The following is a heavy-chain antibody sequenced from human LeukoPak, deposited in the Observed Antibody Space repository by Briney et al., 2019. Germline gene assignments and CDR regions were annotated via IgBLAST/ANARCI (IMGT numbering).Heavy chain of an antibody. Sequence: ASVKVSCKASGYTFTSYYMHWVRQAPGQGLEWMGIINPSGGSTSYAQKFQGRVTITRDMSTSTVYMELSSLRSEDTAVYYCARDAGAYSNYTGYYYYMDVWGKGTTVTVSS. J-gene: IGHJ6*03. CDR2: INPSGGST. V-gene: IGHV1-46*01. CDR1: GYTFTSYY. CDR3: ARDAGAYSNYTGYYYYMDV. D-gene: IGHD4-11*01.